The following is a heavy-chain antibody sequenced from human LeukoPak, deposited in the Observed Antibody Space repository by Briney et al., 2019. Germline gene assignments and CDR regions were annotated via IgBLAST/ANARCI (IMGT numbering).Heavy chain of an antibody. J-gene: IGHJ3*02. CDR3: ARTSYLNTEYAFDI. V-gene: IGHV4-61*02. D-gene: IGHD2/OR15-2a*01. Sequence: PSQTLSLTCIVSGGSVSSGSYYWSWIRQAAGKGLEWIGRIYTAGGTSYNSSLQSRVSMSINTSTNQFSLNLISVTAADTAAYYCARTSYLNTEYAFDIWGQGTMVTVSS. CDR1: GGSVSSGSYY. CDR2: IYTAGGT.